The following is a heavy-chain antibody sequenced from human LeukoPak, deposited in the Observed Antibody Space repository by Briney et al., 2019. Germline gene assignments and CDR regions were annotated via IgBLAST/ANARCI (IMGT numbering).Heavy chain of an antibody. D-gene: IGHD3-22*01. V-gene: IGHV4-4*02. CDR3: ARRKGITMIVVVITKGYYFDY. CDR2: INHSGST. Sequence: PSETLSLTCAVSGGSISSSNWWSWIRQPPGKGLEWIGEINHSGSTNYNPSLKSRVTISVDTSKNQFSLKLSSVTAADTAVYYCARRKGITMIVVVITKGYYFDYWGQGTLVTVSS. CDR1: GGSISSSNW. J-gene: IGHJ4*02.